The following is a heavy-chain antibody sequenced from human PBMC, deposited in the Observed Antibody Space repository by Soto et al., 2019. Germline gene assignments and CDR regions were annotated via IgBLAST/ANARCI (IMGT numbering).Heavy chain of an antibody. CDR2: INAGNGNT. CDR3: ARDPDPGYYGMDV. CDR1: GYTFTSYA. J-gene: IGHJ6*02. D-gene: IGHD3-10*01. V-gene: IGHV1-3*01. Sequence: QVQLVQSGAEVKKPGASVKVSCKASGYTFTSYAMHWVRQAPGQRLEWMGWINAGNGNTKYSQKFQGRVTITRDTSASTAYMELSSLRSEDTAVYYCARDPDPGYYGMDVSGQGTTVTVSS.